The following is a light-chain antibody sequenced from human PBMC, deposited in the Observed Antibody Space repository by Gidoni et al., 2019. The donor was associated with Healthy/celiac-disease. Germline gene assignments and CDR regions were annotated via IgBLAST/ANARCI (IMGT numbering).Light chain of an antibody. J-gene: IGKJ4*01. Sequence: EIVLTQSPDTLSLSPGERATLSCRASQSVSSYLAWYQQKPGQAPRLLIYDASTRSTGIPAMFSCSGSGTDFTLTISSLEPEDFAVYYCQQRSNWPPGGFGGGTKVEIK. CDR2: DAS. CDR3: QQRSNWPPGG. V-gene: IGKV3-11*01. CDR1: QSVSSY.